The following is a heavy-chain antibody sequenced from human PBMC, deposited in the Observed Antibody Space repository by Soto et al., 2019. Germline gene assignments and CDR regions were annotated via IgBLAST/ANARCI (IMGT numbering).Heavy chain of an antibody. CDR3: ARDGAFGELNYYYYMDV. CDR2: IIPIFGTA. D-gene: IGHD3-10*01. J-gene: IGHJ6*03. Sequence: QVQLVQSGAEVKKPGSSVKVSCKASGGTFSSYAISWVRQAPGQGLEWMGGIIPIFGTANYAQKFQGRVTITADESTSTAYMELSSRRSEDTAVYYCARDGAFGELNYYYYMDVWGKGTTVTVSS. V-gene: IGHV1-69*01. CDR1: GGTFSSYA.